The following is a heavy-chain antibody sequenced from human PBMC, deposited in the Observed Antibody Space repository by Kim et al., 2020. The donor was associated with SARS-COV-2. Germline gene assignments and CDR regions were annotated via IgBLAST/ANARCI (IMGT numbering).Heavy chain of an antibody. CDR2: K. V-gene: IGHV3-33*06. CDR3: AKDSGVHYFDD. J-gene: IGHJ4*02. D-gene: IGHD3-3*01. Sequence: KYYADSVKGRFTISRDNSKNTRYLQMNSRRAEDTAVYYCAKDSGVHYFDDWGQGTMVTVSS.